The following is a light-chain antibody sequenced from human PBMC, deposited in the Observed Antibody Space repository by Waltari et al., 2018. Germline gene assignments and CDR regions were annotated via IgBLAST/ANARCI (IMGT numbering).Light chain of an antibody. Sequence: DIQMTQSPSTLSASVGDRVTITCRASQSISDWLAWCQQKPGKAPKLLIYKASTLESGVPSRFSGSGSGTEFTLTISSLQPDDFATYLCQQYYTYPYTFGQGTKLEIK. V-gene: IGKV1-5*03. CDR3: QQYYTYPYT. J-gene: IGKJ2*01. CDR2: KAS. CDR1: QSISDW.